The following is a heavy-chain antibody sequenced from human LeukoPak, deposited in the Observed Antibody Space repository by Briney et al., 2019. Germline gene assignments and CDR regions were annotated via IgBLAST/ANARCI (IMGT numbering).Heavy chain of an antibody. D-gene: IGHD6-19*01. V-gene: IGHV3-11*01. CDR2: INSNGTST. CDR3: VAGGFFD. CDR1: GFTFSDYF. Sequence: GGSLRLSCATSGFTFSDYFMSWIRQAPGKGLEWVSYINSNGTSTYYADTLKGRFTISRDNAKNSLYLQMNSLRAEDTAVYYCVAGGFFDWGRGTLVTVSS. J-gene: IGHJ4*02.